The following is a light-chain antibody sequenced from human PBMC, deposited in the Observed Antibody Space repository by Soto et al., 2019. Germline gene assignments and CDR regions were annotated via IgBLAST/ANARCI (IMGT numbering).Light chain of an antibody. CDR2: AAS. Sequence: AIRMTQSPSSFSASTGDRVTITCRASQGISSYLAWYQQKPGKAPKLLIYAASTLQSGVPSRFSGSGSGTDFTLTISRLEPEDFAVYYCQQYGSSRDTFGQGTKLEIK. J-gene: IGKJ2*01. CDR3: QQYGSSRDT. V-gene: IGKV1-8*01. CDR1: QGISSY.